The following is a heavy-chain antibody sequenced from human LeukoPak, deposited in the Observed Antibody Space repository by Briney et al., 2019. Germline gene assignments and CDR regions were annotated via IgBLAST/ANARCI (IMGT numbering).Heavy chain of an antibody. Sequence: GESLRLSCAASGFTFSTYSMNWLRLAPGKGLEWVSSINNIASHIYYADSVRGRFTISRDNAKNSVSLQMNNLRAEDTAVYYCTRDATQYLRYGYFDSWGQGILVTVSS. CDR1: GFTFSTYS. CDR3: TRDATQYLRYGYFDS. V-gene: IGHV3-21*01. J-gene: IGHJ4*02. D-gene: IGHD2/OR15-2a*01. CDR2: INNIASHI.